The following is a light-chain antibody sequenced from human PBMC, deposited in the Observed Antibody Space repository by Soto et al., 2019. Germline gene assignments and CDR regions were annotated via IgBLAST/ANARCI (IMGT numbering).Light chain of an antibody. CDR3: EQYGSSAPYT. CDR1: QSVSNNY. V-gene: IGKV3-20*01. Sequence: EVVLTQSPGTLSLSPGESATLSCRASQSVSNNYFAWYQQKPGQAPRLLIFGSSDRATGIPDRFSGSGSGPDFTLTISRLEPEDFAVYYCEQYGSSAPYTFGQGTKLEIK. CDR2: GSS. J-gene: IGKJ2*01.